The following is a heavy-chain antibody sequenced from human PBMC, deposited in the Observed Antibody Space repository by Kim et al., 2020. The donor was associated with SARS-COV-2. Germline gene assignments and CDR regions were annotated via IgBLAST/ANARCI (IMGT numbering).Heavy chain of an antibody. Sequence: YKPDAVDGPITISKDKSKNTLYLQMNSLRAENTALYYCAKDREGTAMVDYWGQGTLVTVSS. J-gene: IGHJ4*02. V-gene: IGHV3-23*03. CDR3: AKDREGTAMVDY. D-gene: IGHD5-18*01.